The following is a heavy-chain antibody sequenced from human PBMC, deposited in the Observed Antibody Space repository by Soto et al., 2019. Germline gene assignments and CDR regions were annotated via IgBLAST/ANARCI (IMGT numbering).Heavy chain of an antibody. CDR1: GFYFGGHY. CDR2: IKPDGSEG. Sequence: EVQLVESGGGLVQPRGSLRLSCAASGFYFGGHYMSWVRQAPGKGLEWVAKIKPDGSEGYYVDSVRGRFTISRDNAGNSLYLQMNSLTAEDTAVYYCARGWRAAFDYWGQGTLVTVSS. CDR3: ARGWRAAFDY. J-gene: IGHJ4*02. D-gene: IGHD6-25*01. V-gene: IGHV3-7*01.